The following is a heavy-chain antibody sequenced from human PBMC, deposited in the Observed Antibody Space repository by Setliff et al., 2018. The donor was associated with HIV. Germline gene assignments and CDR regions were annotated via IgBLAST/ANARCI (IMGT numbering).Heavy chain of an antibody. CDR1: GFTFSSYA. J-gene: IGHJ6*03. V-gene: IGHV3-23*01. CDR2: ISGSGGST. D-gene: IGHD2-15*01. CDR3: AKDCSGGSCYYYYMDV. Sequence: GGSLRLSCAVSGFTFSSYAMSWVRQAPGKGLEWVSSISGSGGSTHYADSVKGRFTISRDTSKNTLYLQMNSLRVEDTAVYYCAKDCSGGSCYYYYMDVWDKGTTVTVSS.